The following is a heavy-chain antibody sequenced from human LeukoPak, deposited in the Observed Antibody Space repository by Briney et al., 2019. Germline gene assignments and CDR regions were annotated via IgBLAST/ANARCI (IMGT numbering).Heavy chain of an antibody. D-gene: IGHD3-10*01. J-gene: IGHJ6*02. Sequence: SPTLSLTFAISGDSVSSNSAAWNWIRQSPSRGLEWLGRTYYRSKWYNDYAVSVKSRVTINPDTSKNQFSLQLNSVTPEDTAVYYCARDGVWFGELSYYYCGMDVWGQGTTVTVSS. CDR3: ARDGVWFGELSYYYCGMDV. CDR1: GDSVSSNSAA. V-gene: IGHV6-1*01. CDR2: TYYRSKWYN.